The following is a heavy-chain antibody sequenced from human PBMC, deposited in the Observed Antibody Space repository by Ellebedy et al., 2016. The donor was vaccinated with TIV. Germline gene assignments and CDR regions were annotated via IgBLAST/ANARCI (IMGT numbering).Heavy chain of an antibody. J-gene: IGHJ4*02. Sequence: GGSLRLSCAASGFTLSGYWMHWVRQAPGKGLEWVSRINTDGSSTSYADFAEGRFTIARDNAKKTLYLEINSLTADDTAVYYCARESVRYFDWDYWGQGTQVTVSS. D-gene: IGHD3-9*01. CDR2: INTDGSST. CDR3: ARESVRYFDWDY. CDR1: GFTLSGYW. V-gene: IGHV3-74*01.